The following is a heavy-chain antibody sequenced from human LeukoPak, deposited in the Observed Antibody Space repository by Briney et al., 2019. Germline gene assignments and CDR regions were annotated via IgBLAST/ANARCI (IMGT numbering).Heavy chain of an antibody. V-gene: IGHV4-59*01. CDR1: GGSISSYY. CDR3: ARGHNWAGRAFDI. Sequence: SETLSLTCTVSGGSISSYYWSWIRQPPGKGLEWIGYIYYSGSTNYNPSLKSRVTISVDTSKNQFSLKLSSVTAADTAVYYCARGHNWAGRAFDIWGQGTMVTVSS. J-gene: IGHJ3*02. CDR2: IYYSGST. D-gene: IGHD1-1*01.